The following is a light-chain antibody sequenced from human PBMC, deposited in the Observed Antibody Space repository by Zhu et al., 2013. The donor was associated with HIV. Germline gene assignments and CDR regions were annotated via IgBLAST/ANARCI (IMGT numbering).Light chain of an antibody. CDR1: QSVSSIY. V-gene: IGKV3-20*01. CDR2: GAS. J-gene: IGKJ2*01. Sequence: EIVLTQSPGTLSLSPGERATLSCRASQSVSSIYLAWYQQKPGQAPRLLIYGASSRATGIPDRFSGSGSATEFTLTISRLEPEDFAVYYCQQYGSSPYTFGQGTKLEIK. CDR3: QQYGSSPYT.